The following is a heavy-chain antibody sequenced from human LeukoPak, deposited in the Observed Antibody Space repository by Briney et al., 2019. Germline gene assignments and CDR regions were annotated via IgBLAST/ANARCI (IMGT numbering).Heavy chain of an antibody. CDR2: ISAYKGNT. D-gene: IGHD4-23*01. CDR1: GYPFASYG. CDR3: ARDHGGKVDRYFDL. V-gene: IGHV1-18*01. J-gene: IGHJ2*01. Sequence: GASVTVSCKASGYPFASYGISWVRQAPGQGLEWMGWISAYKGNTNYAQKFQGRVTMTTDTSTSTAYMELRSLRSDDTAVYYCARDHGGKVDRYFDLWGRGTLVTVSS.